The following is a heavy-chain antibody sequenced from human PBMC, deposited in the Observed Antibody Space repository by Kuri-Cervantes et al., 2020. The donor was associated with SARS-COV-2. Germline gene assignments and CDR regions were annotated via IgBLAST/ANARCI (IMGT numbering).Heavy chain of an antibody. D-gene: IGHD2-2*01. CDR1: GYTFTSYG. J-gene: IGHJ5*02. CDR3: ARSLVVPAANWFDP. CDR2: ISAYNGNT. Sequence: VSVKVSCKASGYTFTSYGISWVRQALGQGLEWMGWISAYNGNTNYAQKLQGRVTMTTDTSTSTAYMELRSLRSDDTAVYYCARSLVVPAANWFDPWGQGTLVTVSS. V-gene: IGHV1-18*01.